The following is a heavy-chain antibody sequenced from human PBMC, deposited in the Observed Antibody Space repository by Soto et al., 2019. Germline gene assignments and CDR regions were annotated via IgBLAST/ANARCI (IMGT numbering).Heavy chain of an antibody. V-gene: IGHV5-51*01. CDR3: ARQGYCSNTACYTVDY. D-gene: IGHD2-2*02. CDR2: IYPGDSNT. J-gene: IGHJ4*02. Sequence: GESLKSSCRGSGYSFTSYWIGWVRQMPGKGLEWMGIIYPGDSNTRYSPSFQGQVTISADKSISSAYLQWSSLKASDTAMYYCARQGYCSNTACYTVDYWGQGTLVTVSS. CDR1: GYSFTSYW.